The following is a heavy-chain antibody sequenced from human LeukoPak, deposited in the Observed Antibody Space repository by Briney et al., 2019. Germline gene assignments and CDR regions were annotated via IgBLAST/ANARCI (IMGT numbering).Heavy chain of an antibody. CDR3: ARAGVVPAAMLDYFYYYMDV. V-gene: IGHV1-18*01. J-gene: IGHJ6*03. CDR1: GYTFTSYG. D-gene: IGHD2-2*01. Sequence: ASVKVSCKASGYTFTSYGISWVRQAPGQGLEWMGWISAYNGNTNYAQKLQGRVTMTTDTSTSTAYMELRSLRSDDTAVYYCARAGVVPAAMLDYFYYYMDVWGKGTTVTVSS. CDR2: ISAYNGNT.